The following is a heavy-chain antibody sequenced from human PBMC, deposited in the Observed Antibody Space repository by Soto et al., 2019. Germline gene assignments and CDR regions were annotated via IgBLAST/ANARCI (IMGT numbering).Heavy chain of an antibody. CDR1: GFTFSSYA. CDR2: ISYDGSNK. Sequence: GGSLRLSCAASGFTFSSYAMHWVRQAPGKGLEWVAVISYDGSNKYYADSVKGRFTISRDNSKNTLYLQMNSLRAEDTAVYYCAREGASGYTDYYYGMDVWGQGTTVTVSS. J-gene: IGHJ6*02. CDR3: AREGASGYTDYYYGMDV. V-gene: IGHV3-30-3*01. D-gene: IGHD3-22*01.